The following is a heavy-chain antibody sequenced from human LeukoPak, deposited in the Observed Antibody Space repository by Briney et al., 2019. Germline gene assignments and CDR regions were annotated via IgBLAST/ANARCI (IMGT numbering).Heavy chain of an antibody. Sequence: GGSLRLSCAASGFTFSDYYMSWIRQAPGKGLEWVSYISSSGSTIYYADSMKGRFTISRDNAKNSLYLQMNSLRAEDTAVYYCASAPALYSPSGYWGQGTLVTVSS. CDR2: ISSSGSTI. V-gene: IGHV3-11*04. J-gene: IGHJ4*02. D-gene: IGHD2-2*02. CDR1: GFTFSDYY. CDR3: ASAPALYSPSGY.